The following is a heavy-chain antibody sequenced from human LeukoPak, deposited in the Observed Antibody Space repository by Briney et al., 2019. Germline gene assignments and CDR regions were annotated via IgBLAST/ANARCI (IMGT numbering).Heavy chain of an antibody. Sequence: SVKVSCKASGGTFSSYAISWVRQAPGQGLEWMGGIIPIFGTANYAQKFQGRVTITADESTYTAYMELSSLRSEDTAVYYCARPYSSSSYYYGMDVWGQGTTVTVSS. CDR2: IIPIFGTA. CDR1: GGTFSSYA. D-gene: IGHD6-6*01. CDR3: ARPYSSSSYYYGMDV. V-gene: IGHV1-69*13. J-gene: IGHJ6*02.